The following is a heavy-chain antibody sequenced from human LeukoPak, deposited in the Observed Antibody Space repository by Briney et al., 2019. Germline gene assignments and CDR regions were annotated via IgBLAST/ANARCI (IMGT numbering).Heavy chain of an antibody. J-gene: IGHJ3*02. V-gene: IGHV3-11*06. CDR3: AGGVGARTPDAFDI. CDR2: ISSSSSYT. D-gene: IGHD1-26*01. Sequence: GGSLRLSCAASGFTFSDYYMSWIRQAPGKGLEWVSYISSSSSYTNYADSVKGRFTISRDNAKISLYLQMNSLRAEDTAVYYCAGGVGARTPDAFDIWGQGTMVTVPS. CDR1: GFTFSDYY.